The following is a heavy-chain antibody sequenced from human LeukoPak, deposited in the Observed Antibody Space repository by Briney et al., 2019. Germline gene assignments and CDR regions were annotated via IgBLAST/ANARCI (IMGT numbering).Heavy chain of an antibody. CDR2: ISFDGSTK. V-gene: IGHV3-30*04. CDR3: AREYYDILTGYFRLDY. CDR1: GFIFSSYA. J-gene: IGHJ4*02. Sequence: GGSLRLSCAASGFIFSSYAMHWVRQAPGKGLEWVAVISFDGSTKYSADSVKGRFTISRDNSKNTLYLQMNSLRAEDTAVYYCAREYYDILTGYFRLDYWGQGTLVTVSS. D-gene: IGHD3-9*01.